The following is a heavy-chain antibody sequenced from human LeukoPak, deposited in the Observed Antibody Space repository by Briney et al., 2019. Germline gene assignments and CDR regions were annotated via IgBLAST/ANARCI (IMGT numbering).Heavy chain of an antibody. J-gene: IGHJ5*02. CDR2: IYTSGST. Sequence: SETLSLTCTVSGGSISSYYWSWIRQPAGKGLEWIGRIYTSGSTNYNPSPKRPVTMSVDTSKNQFSLQLSSVTAADTAVYYCARVFFWSGYPPRGSNWFDPWGQGTLVTVSS. CDR3: ARVFFWSGYPPRGSNWFDP. D-gene: IGHD3-3*01. CDR1: GGSISSYY. V-gene: IGHV4-4*07.